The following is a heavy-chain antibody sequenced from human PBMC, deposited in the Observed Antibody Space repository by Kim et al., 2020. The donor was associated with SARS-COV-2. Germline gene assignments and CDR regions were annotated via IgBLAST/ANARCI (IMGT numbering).Heavy chain of an antibody. Sequence: SETLSLTCTVSGGSISSYYWSWIRQPPGKGLEWIGYIYYSGSTNYNPSLKSRVTISVDTSKNQFSLKLSSVTAADTAVYYCARGTPTVLTGMLSPTYYFDYWGQGTLVTVSS. CDR2: IYYSGST. J-gene: IGHJ4*02. CDR3: ARGTPTVLTGMLSPTYYFDY. V-gene: IGHV4-59*13. CDR1: GGSISSYY. D-gene: IGHD3-9*01.